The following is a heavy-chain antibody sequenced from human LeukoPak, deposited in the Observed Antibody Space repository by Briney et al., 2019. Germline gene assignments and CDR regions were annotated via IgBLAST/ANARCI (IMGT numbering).Heavy chain of an antibody. CDR2: VDPNSGDT. Sequence: GASVKVSCKASGYTFTGYYMHWIRQAPGQGLEWMGWVDPNSGDTNYAQKFQGRVTMTGDTSITTAYMELSRLRSDDTAVYYCARDQDYSNYVAECWGQGTLVTVSS. CDR3: ARDQDYSNYVAEC. CDR1: GYTFTGYY. J-gene: IGHJ4*02. D-gene: IGHD4-11*01. V-gene: IGHV1-2*02.